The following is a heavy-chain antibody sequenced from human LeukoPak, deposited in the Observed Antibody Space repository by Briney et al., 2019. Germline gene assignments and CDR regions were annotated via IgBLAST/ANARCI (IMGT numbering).Heavy chain of an antibody. D-gene: IGHD3-10*01. Sequence: GGSLRLSCAASGFTFSSYGMHWVRQAPGKGLEWVAYIRYDGSNKYYADSVKGRFTISRDNSKNTLYLQMNSLRAEDTAVYYCAKDTALGGSGTDYWGQGTLVTVST. CDR2: IRYDGSNK. V-gene: IGHV3-30*02. J-gene: IGHJ4*02. CDR3: AKDTALGGSGTDY. CDR1: GFTFSSYG.